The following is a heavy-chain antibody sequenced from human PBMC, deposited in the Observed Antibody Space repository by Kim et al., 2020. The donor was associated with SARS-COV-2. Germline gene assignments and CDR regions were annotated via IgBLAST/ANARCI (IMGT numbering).Heavy chain of an antibody. CDR3: ARSITIFPFDY. CDR2: INHSGST. J-gene: IGHJ4*02. Sequence: SETLSLTCAVYGGSFSGYYWSWIRQPPGKGLEWIGEINHSGSTNYNPSLKSRVTISVDTSKNQFSLKLSSVTAADTAVYYCARSITIFPFDYWGQGTLVTVSS. CDR1: GGSFSGYY. V-gene: IGHV4-34*01. D-gene: IGHD3-9*01.